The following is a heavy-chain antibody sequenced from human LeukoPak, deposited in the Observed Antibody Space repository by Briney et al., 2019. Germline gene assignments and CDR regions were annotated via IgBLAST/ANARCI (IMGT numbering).Heavy chain of an antibody. J-gene: IGHJ4*02. D-gene: IGHD3-3*01. V-gene: IGHV5-10-1*04. Sequence: GESLKISCKCSGYSFTSYWISWVRQMPGKGLEWMGRIDPSDSYTNYSPSFQGQVTISADKSISTAYLQWSSLKASDTAMYYCARQGWSGYISDYWGQGTLVTVSS. CDR1: GYSFTSYW. CDR2: IDPSDSYT. CDR3: ARQGWSGYISDY.